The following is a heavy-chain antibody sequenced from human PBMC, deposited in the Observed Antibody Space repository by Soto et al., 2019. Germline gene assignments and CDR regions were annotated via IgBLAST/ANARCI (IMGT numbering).Heavy chain of an antibody. V-gene: IGHV3-23*01. D-gene: IGHD2-15*01. CDR2: ISGSGGST. J-gene: IGHJ3*02. CDR3: AKDRYCSGGSCYSEWAFDI. CDR1: GFTFSNYA. Sequence: EVQLLESGGGLVQPGGSLRLSCAASGFTFSNYAMSWVRQAPGKGLEWVSAISGSGGSTYYADSVKDRFTISRDNSKNTLFLQMNSLRAEDTAVYYCAKDRYCSGGSCYSEWAFDIWGQGTMVTVSS.